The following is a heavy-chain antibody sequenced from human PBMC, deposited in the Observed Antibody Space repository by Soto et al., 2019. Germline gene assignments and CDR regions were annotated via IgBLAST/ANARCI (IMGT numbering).Heavy chain of an antibody. D-gene: IGHD3-22*01. CDR3: ARQWGYDSSGTRGDWFDP. J-gene: IGHJ5*02. Sequence: NPSETLSLTCTVSGGSISSSSYYWGWIRQPPGKGLEWIGSIYYSGSTYYNPSLKSRVTISVDTSKNQFSLKLSSVTAADTAVYYCARQWGYDSSGTRGDWFDPWGQGTLVTVSS. CDR1: GGSISSSSYY. CDR2: IYYSGST. V-gene: IGHV4-39*01.